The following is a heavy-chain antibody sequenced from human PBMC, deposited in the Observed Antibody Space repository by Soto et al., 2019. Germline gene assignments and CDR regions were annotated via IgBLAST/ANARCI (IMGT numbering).Heavy chain of an antibody. D-gene: IGHD3-10*01. CDR2: ISPSGTT. CDR3: ATSVGFGAQTEI. V-gene: IGHV4-34*01. J-gene: IGHJ4*02. CDR1: GGSFSNNY. Sequence: PSETLSLTCAVYGGSFSNNYWTWFRQPPGKGLEWIGEISPSGTTKYIPSLKSRGTISVDTSRKQFFLKVTPVSAADTAVYYCATSVGFGAQTEIWGPGTLVTVSS.